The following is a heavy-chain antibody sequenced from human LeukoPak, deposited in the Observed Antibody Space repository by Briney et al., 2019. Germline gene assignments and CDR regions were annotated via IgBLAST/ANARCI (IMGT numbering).Heavy chain of an antibody. CDR2: ISGSGGST. V-gene: IGHV3-23*01. CDR3: AKAIRYGASDGFDI. D-gene: IGHD4-17*01. Sequence: GGSLRLSCAASGFTFSNYAMSWVRQAPGKGLEWVSAISGSGGSTYYADSVKGRFTVSRDNSKNTLYLQMNNLRVEDTAIYYCAKAIRYGASDGFDIWGQGTMVTVSS. J-gene: IGHJ3*02. CDR1: GFTFSNYA.